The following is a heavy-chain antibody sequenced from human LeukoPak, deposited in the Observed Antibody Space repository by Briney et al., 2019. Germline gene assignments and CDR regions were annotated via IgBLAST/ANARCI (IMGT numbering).Heavy chain of an antibody. Sequence: SETLSLTCTVSGGSISNYYWSWIRQSPVKGLEWIGFIYYSGSTNYNPSLKSRVTISVDTSKNQFSLKLSSVTAADTAVYYCARGVVVVPAAKGPGYYYYMDVWGKGTAVTVSS. CDR3: ARGVVVVPAAKGPGYYYYMDV. CDR1: GGSISNYY. D-gene: IGHD2-2*01. CDR2: IYYSGST. J-gene: IGHJ6*03. V-gene: IGHV4-59*01.